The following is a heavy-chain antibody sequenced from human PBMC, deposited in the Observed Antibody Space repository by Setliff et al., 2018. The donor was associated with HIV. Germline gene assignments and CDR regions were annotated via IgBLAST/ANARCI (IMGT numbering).Heavy chain of an antibody. Sequence: SVKVSCKASGGTFSGYAINWVRQAPGQGLEWLGNIIPNVGVVYYAQKFQGRVTITTDESTSTAYMELSSLRSEDTAVYYCAREYCGGDCYSFTYHYYYMDVWGKGTTVTVSS. CDR1: GGTFSGYA. D-gene: IGHD2-21*02. CDR2: IIPNVGVV. CDR3: AREYCGGDCYSFTYHYYYMDV. V-gene: IGHV1-69*04. J-gene: IGHJ6*03.